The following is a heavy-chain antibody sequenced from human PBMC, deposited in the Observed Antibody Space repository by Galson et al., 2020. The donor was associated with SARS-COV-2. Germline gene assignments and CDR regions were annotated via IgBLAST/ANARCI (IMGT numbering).Heavy chain of an antibody. Sequence: SETLSLTCAVYGGSFSGYYWSWIRQPPGKGLEWIGEINHSGSTNYNPSLKSRVTISVDTSKNQFSLKLSSVTAADTAVYYCVRRGTYSYGPFDYWGQGTLVTVSS. CDR1: GGSFSGYY. J-gene: IGHJ4*02. V-gene: IGHV4-34*01. D-gene: IGHD5-18*01. CDR2: INHSGST. CDR3: VRRGTYSYGPFDY.